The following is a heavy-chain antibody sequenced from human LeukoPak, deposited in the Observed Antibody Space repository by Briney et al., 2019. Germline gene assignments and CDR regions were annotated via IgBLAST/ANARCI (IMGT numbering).Heavy chain of an antibody. CDR3: AKGGYCGGTSCYFYYMDV. CDR1: GFTFSSYA. Sequence: GGSLRLSCAASGFTFSSYAMSWVRQAPGKGLEWVSGISGRGGSTYSADYLKGRFTISRDNSKNALYLQMNNLRAEDTAEYYCAKGGYCGGTSCYFYYMDVWGKGTTVTVSS. CDR2: ISGRGGST. D-gene: IGHD2-2*01. J-gene: IGHJ6*03. V-gene: IGHV3-23*01.